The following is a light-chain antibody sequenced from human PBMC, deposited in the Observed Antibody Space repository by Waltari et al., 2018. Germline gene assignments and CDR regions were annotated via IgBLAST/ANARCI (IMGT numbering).Light chain of an antibody. CDR3: QHYNNWPLT. Sequence: EIVMTQSPATLSVSPGEGATLSCRASQSITTNLAWYQQKPGHPPRLPIFGASTRATGIPDRFSGSGSGTEFTLTISSLQSEDFAAYFCQHYNNWPLTFGGGTKVEIK. V-gene: IGKV3-15*01. J-gene: IGKJ4*01. CDR1: QSITTN. CDR2: GAS.